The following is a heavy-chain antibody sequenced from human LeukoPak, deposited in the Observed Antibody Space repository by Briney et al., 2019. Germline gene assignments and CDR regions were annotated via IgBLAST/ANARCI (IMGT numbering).Heavy chain of an antibody. D-gene: IGHD3-10*01. CDR2: ISAYDHRT. V-gene: IGHV1-18*01. J-gene: IGHJ5*02. Sequence: ASVKVSCKASGYRFTDFGFSWVRQAPGQGLEWMGWISAYDHRTKYAPKFQGRITMTTDASTNSAYMELRSLRSDDTAVYFCARDGPVGSGSSLFDLWGQGTLVTVSS. CDR3: ARDGPVGSGSSLFDL. CDR1: GYRFTDFG.